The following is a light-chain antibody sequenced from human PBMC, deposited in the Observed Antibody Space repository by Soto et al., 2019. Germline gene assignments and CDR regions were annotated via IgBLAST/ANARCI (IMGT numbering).Light chain of an antibody. CDR1: SGHSTYT. CDR3: QTWGTGIP. Sequence: QLVLTQSPSAAASLGASVKLTCTLTSGHSTYTIAWHQQQPGKSPRYLMTVNSDGSHNKGDGIPDRFSGSSSGAERYLTISSLQSEDEADYYCQTWGTGIPFGGGTKVTVL. J-gene: IGLJ2*01. CDR2: VNSDGSH. V-gene: IGLV4-69*01.